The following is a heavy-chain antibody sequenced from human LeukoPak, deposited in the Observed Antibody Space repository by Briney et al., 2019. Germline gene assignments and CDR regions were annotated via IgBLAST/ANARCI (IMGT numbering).Heavy chain of an antibody. D-gene: IGHD3-9*01. J-gene: IGHJ4*02. CDR3: ASDQRYAFDY. CDR2: IRTSAEGANYA. Sequence: TGGSLRLSCASSGFAFSDYEMNWVRQAPGKGLEWVSNIRTSAEGANYAYYADSVKGRVTISRDDAKNTLYLRMNSLRDDDTAVYYCASDQRYAFDYWGQGILVTVSS. CDR1: GFAFSDYE. V-gene: IGHV3-48*02.